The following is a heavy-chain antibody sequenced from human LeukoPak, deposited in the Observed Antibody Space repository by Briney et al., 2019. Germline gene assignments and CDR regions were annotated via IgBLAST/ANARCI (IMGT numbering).Heavy chain of an antibody. V-gene: IGHV4-59*12. CDR1: GGSISSYY. Sequence: PSETLSLTCTVSGGSISSYYWSWIRQPPGKGLEWIGYIYYSGSTNYNPSLKSRVTISVDTSKNQFSLKLSSVTAADTAVYYCARARKWLVSFDYWGQGTLVTVSS. CDR3: ARARKWLVSFDY. D-gene: IGHD6-19*01. J-gene: IGHJ4*02. CDR2: IYYSGST.